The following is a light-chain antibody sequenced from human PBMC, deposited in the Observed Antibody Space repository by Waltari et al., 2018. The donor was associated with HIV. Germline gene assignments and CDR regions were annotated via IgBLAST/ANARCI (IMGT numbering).Light chain of an antibody. CDR2: GAS. CDR3: QQWRT. V-gene: IGKV3-20*01. J-gene: IGKJ1*01. CDR1: QSVSSSY. Sequence: EIVLTQSPGTLSLSPGARATLSCRASQSVSSSYLAWYQQKPGQAPRLLIYGASSRATGIPDRFSGSGSGTDFTLTISRLEPEDFAVYYCQQWRTFGQGTKVEIK.